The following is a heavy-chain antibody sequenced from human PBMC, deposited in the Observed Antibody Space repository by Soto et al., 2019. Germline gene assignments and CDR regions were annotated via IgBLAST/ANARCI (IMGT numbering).Heavy chain of an antibody. J-gene: IGHJ4*02. V-gene: IGHV4-59*01. CDR3: ARGQYSSSWYQAY. Sequence: SETLSLTCTVSGGSISSYYWSWIRQPPGKGLEWIGYIYYSGSTNYNPSLKSRVTISVDTSKNQFSLKLSSVTAADTAVYYCARGQYSSSWYQAYWGQGTLVTVSS. CDR2: IYYSGST. CDR1: GGSISSYY. D-gene: IGHD6-13*01.